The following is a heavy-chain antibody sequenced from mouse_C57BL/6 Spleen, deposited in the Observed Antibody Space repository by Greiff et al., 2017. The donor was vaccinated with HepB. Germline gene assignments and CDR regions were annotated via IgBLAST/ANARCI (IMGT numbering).Heavy chain of an antibody. CDR1: GFTFTDYY. CDR2: IRNKANGYTT. CDR3: ARYTYSKGLDY. D-gene: IGHD2-5*01. Sequence: DVKLVESGGGLVQPGGSLSLSCAASGFTFTDYYMSWVRQPPGKALEWLGFIRNKANGYTTEYSASVKGRFTISRDNSQSILYLQMNALRAEDSATYYCARYTYSKGLDYWGQGTTLTVSS. V-gene: IGHV7-3*01. J-gene: IGHJ2*01.